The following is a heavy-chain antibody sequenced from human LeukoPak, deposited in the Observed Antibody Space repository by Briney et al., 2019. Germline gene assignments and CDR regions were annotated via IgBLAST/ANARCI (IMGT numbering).Heavy chain of an antibody. CDR1: GGSISSSSYY. CDR2: IYYSGST. V-gene: IGHV4-39*01. D-gene: IGHD6-19*01. Sequence: SETLSLTCTVSGGSISSSSYYWGWIRQPPGKGLEWIGSIYYSGSTYYNPSLKSRVTISVDTSKNQFSLKLSSVTAADTAVYYCASFLGWWLVRRGGYFDYWGQGTLVTVSS. J-gene: IGHJ4*02. CDR3: ASFLGWWLVRRGGYFDY.